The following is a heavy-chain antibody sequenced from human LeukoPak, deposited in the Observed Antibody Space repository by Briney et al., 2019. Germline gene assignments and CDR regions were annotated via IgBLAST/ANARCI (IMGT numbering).Heavy chain of an antibody. CDR2: IYYSGST. CDR3: ARDVTLGDYSNYDVHYYYYGMDV. Sequence: KPSETLSLTCTVSGGSISSGDYYWSWIRQPPGKGLEWIGYIYYSGSTYYNPSLKSRVTISVDTSKNQFSLKLSSVTAADAAVYYYARDVTLGDYSNYDVHYYYYGMDVWGQGTTVTVSS. D-gene: IGHD4-11*01. J-gene: IGHJ6*02. V-gene: IGHV4-30-4*01. CDR1: GGSISSGDYY.